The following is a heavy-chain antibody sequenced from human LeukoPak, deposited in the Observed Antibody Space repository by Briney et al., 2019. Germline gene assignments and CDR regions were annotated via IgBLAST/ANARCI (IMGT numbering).Heavy chain of an antibody. CDR3: ARDVSEGFDF. Sequence: GGSLRLSCAASGFTFSTYNMNWIRQAPGKGLEWVSSFGTRSTSIYHAGSVKGRFAISRDNAKNSLYLQMNSLRAEDTALYYCARDVSEGFDFWGQGTLVTVSS. V-gene: IGHV3-21*01. D-gene: IGHD3-3*02. J-gene: IGHJ4*02. CDR1: GFTFSTYN. CDR2: FGTRSTSI.